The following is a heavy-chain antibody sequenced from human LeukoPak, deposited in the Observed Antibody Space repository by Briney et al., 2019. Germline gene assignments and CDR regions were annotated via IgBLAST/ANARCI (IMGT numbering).Heavy chain of an antibody. Sequence: ASVKVSCKVSGYTFTELSMHWVRQAPGKGLEWMGGFDPEDGETIYAQKFQGRVTMTEDTSTDTAYMELSSLRSEDTAVYYCATYQPPYYYYYYMDVWGKGTTVTVSS. CDR3: ATYQPPYYYYYYMDV. J-gene: IGHJ6*03. D-gene: IGHD2-2*01. CDR2: FDPEDGET. CDR1: GYTFTELS. V-gene: IGHV1-24*01.